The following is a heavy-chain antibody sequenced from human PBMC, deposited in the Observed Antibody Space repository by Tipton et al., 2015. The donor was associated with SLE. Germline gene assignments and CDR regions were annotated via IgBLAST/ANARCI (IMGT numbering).Heavy chain of an antibody. CDR1: GFTFSTFP. CDR2: ISYAGSAP. Sequence: SLRLSCAASGFTFSTFPLHWVRQAPGKGLEWVAVISYAGSAPYYADSVKGRFTISRDNSKSTLYLQMNRLTTEDTAVYYCARSYTKGGYYYRYMDVWGQGTLVTVSS. D-gene: IGHD2-8*01. CDR3: ARSYTKGGYYYRYMDV. V-gene: IGHV3-30*04. J-gene: IGHJ6*03.